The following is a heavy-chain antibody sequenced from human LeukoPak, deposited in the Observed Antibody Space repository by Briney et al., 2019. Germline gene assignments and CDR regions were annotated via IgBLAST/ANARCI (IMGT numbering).Heavy chain of an antibody. CDR2: MNPNSGNT. V-gene: IGHV1-8*03. CDR3: ARGLAPRDY. J-gene: IGHJ4*02. CDR1: GYTFTSYD. Sequence: GASVKVSCKASGYTFTSYDTNWVRQATGQGLEWMGWMNPNSGNTGYAQNFQGRVTITRNTSISTAYMELSSLRSEDTAVYYCARGLAPRDYWGQGTLVTVSS.